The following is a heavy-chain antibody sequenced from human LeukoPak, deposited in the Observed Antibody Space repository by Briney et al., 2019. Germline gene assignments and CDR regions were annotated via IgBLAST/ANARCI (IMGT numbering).Heavy chain of an antibody. Sequence: HPGGSLRLSCAASGFTFSSYGMHWVRQAPGKGLEWVSAISGSGGSTYYADSVKGRFTTSRDNSKNTLYLQMNSLRAEDTAVYYCAKEAVTYYYDSSGPADYFDYWGQGTLVTVSS. V-gene: IGHV3-23*01. J-gene: IGHJ4*02. CDR2: ISGSGGST. D-gene: IGHD3-22*01. CDR1: GFTFSSYG. CDR3: AKEAVTYYYDSSGPADYFDY.